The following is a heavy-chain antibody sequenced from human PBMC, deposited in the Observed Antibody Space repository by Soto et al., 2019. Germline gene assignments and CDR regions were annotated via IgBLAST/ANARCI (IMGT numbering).Heavy chain of an antibody. D-gene: IGHD2-15*01. J-gene: IGHJ4*02. CDR3: ARSTFYCSGGSCKNFDY. CDR2: IYYSGST. CDR1: GGSISSYY. V-gene: IGHV4-59*12. Sequence: SETLSLTCTVSGGSISSYYWSWIRQPPGKGLEWIGEIYYSGSTNYNPSLKSRVTISVDTSKNQFSLKLSSVTAADTAVYYCARSTFYCSGGSCKNFDYWGQGTLVTVSS.